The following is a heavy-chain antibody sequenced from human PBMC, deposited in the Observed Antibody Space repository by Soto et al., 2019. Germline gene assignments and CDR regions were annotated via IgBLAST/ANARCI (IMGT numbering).Heavy chain of an antibody. D-gene: IGHD3-22*01. CDR2: ISAYNGNT. Sequence: ASVKVSSKASGYTFTSYGISGVRQAPGQGLEWMGWISAYNGNTNYAQKLQGRVTMTTDTSTSTAYMELRSLRSDDTAVYYCARDQVQHYHYDSSGDFGYWGQGTLVNVSS. J-gene: IGHJ4*02. CDR3: ARDQVQHYHYDSSGDFGY. CDR1: GYTFTSYG. V-gene: IGHV1-18*01.